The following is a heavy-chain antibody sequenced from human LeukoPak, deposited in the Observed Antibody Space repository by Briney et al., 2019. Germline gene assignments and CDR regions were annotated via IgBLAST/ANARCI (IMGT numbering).Heavy chain of an antibody. Sequence: GGSLRLSCAASGLTFSSHWMHWVRQAPGKGLVWVSRITNDGSSTTYADSVKGRFTISRDNSKNTLYLQVNSLRAEDTAVYYCAKEKALVVITYFDYWGQGTLVTVSS. J-gene: IGHJ4*02. CDR2: ITNDGSST. V-gene: IGHV3-74*01. D-gene: IGHD3-22*01. CDR1: GLTFSSHW. CDR3: AKEKALVVITYFDY.